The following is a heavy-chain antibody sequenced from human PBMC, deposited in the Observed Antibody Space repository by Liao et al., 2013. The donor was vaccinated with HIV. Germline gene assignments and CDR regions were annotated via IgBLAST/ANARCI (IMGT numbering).Heavy chain of an antibody. CDR2: IYTSGST. V-gene: IGHV4-4*07. J-gene: IGHJ6*03. CDR3: ARGKQLAYYYYYYYMDV. CDR1: GGSISSYY. Sequence: QVQLQESGPGLVKPSETLSLTCTVSGGSISSYYWSWIRQPAGKGLEWIGRIYTSGSTNYNPSLKSRVTMSVDTSKNQFSLKLSSVTAADTAVYYCARGKQLAYYYYYYYMDVWGKGTTVTVSS. D-gene: IGHD6-13*01.